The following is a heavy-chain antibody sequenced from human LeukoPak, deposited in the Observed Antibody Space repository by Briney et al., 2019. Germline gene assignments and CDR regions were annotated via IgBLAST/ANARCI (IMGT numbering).Heavy chain of an antibody. CDR1: GGSISSGSYY. CDR3: AREHLYYYDISGNWVY. J-gene: IGHJ4*02. CDR2: IYTSGST. V-gene: IGHV4-61*02. Sequence: PSETLSLTCTVSGGSISSGSYYWSWIRQPAGKGLEWIGRIYTSGSTNYNPSLKSRVTISVDTSKNQFSLKPSSVTAADTAVYYCAREHLYYYDISGNWVYWGQGTLVTASS. D-gene: IGHD3-22*01.